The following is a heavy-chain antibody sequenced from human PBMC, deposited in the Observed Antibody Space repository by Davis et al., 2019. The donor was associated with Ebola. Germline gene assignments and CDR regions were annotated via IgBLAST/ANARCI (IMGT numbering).Heavy chain of an antibody. V-gene: IGHV3-23*01. Sequence: GESLKISCEASGFTFSNAWMSWVRQAPGKGLEWVSAISGSGGSTYYADSVKGRFTISRDNSKKTLYLRMNSLRAEDTAVYYCAKSGLSFGVVKYHYGMDVWGKGTTVTVSS. J-gene: IGHJ6*04. CDR3: AKSGLSFGVVKYHYGMDV. D-gene: IGHD3-3*01. CDR2: ISGSGGST. CDR1: GFTFSNAW.